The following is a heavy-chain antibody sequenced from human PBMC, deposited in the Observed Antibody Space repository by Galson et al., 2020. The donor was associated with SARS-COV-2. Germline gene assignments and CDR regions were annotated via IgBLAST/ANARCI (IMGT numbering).Heavy chain of an antibody. J-gene: IGHJ6*02. V-gene: IGHV3-33*01. Sequence: TGGSLRLSCAASGFIFSSYGMHWVRQAPGKGLEWVAVIWYDGRNKYYVDSVKGRFTISRDNSKNTLYLQMNSLRAEDTAVYYCARDFRRYYYGMDVWGQGTTVTVSS. CDR3: ARDFRRYYYGMDV. CDR1: GFIFSSYG. CDR2: IWYDGRNK.